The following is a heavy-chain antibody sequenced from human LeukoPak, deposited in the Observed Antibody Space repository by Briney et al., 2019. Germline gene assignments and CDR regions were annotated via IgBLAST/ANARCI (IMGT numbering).Heavy chain of an antibody. V-gene: IGHV1-8*01. J-gene: IGHJ4*02. Sequence: GASVKVSCKASGYTFSSFDINWVRQATGQGFEWMGWMSPNSGNTGYAQKFLGRVTMTRNTSISTAYLELSSLRSEDTAVYYCARGVTAGVDYWGQGTLVTVSS. D-gene: IGHD6-25*01. CDR2: MSPNSGNT. CDR1: GYTFSSFD. CDR3: ARGVTAGVDY.